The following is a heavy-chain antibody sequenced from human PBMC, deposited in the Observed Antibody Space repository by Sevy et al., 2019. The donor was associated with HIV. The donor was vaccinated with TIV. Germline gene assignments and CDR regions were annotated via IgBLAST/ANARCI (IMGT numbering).Heavy chain of an antibody. D-gene: IGHD3-16*02. CDR2: IKSKTDGGTT. Sequence: GGSLRLSCAASGFTFSNAWMSWVRQAPGKGLEWVGRIKSKTDGGTTDYAAPVKGRFTISRDDSKNTLYLQMNSLKTEDTAVYYCTTHPYDYVWGSYRSNWFDPWGQRTLVTVSS. CDR1: GFTFSNAW. CDR3: TTHPYDYVWGSYRSNWFDP. J-gene: IGHJ5*02. V-gene: IGHV3-15*01.